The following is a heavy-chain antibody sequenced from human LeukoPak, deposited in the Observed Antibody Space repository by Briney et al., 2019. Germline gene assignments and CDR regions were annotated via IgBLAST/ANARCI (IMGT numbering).Heavy chain of an antibody. V-gene: IGHV3-7*01. CDR3: ARKTPFYYYYMDV. CDR1: GFTFSSYW. J-gene: IGHJ6*03. CDR2: IKQDGSEK. Sequence: PGGSLRPSCAASGFTFSSYWMSWVRQAPGKGLEWVANIKQDGSEKYYVDSVKGRFTISRDNAKNSLYLQMNSLRAEDTAVYSCARKTPFYYYYMDVWGKGTTVTVSS.